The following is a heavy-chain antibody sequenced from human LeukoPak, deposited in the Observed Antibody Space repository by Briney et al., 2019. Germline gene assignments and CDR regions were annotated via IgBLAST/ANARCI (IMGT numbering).Heavy chain of an antibody. CDR2: ISWNSGSI. J-gene: IGHJ5*02. Sequence: GGSLRLSCAASGFTFDDYAMHWVRQAPGKGLEWVSGISWNSGSIGYADSVKGRFTISRDNAKNSLYLQMNSLRAEDTAVYYCARGDYYGSGSYYDNWFDPWGQGTLVTVSS. CDR3: ARGDYYGSGSYYDNWFDP. D-gene: IGHD3-10*01. CDR1: GFTFDDYA. V-gene: IGHV3-9*01.